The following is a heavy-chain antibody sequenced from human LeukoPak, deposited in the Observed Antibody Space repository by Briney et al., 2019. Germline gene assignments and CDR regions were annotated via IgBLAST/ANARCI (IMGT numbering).Heavy chain of an antibody. V-gene: IGHV3-23*01. J-gene: IGHJ4*02. CDR3: AKDVDRVQSYYFDY. D-gene: IGHD3-22*01. CDR2: ISGSGFST. CDR1: GITFNSYA. Sequence: GGSLRLSCAASGITFNSYAMNWVRQAPGKGLEWVSGISGSGFSTNYADSVKGRFTISRDNSKNTLYLQMNSLRAEDTAIYYCAKDVDRVQSYYFDYWGQGTLVTVSS.